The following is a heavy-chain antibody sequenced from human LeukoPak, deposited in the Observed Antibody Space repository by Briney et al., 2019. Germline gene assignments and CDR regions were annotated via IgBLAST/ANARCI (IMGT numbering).Heavy chain of an antibody. CDR3: ARDTIFAYYDSSGYHNWFDP. V-gene: IGHV4-4*07. J-gene: IGHJ5*02. CDR1: GGSISSYY. CDR2: FYTSGST. Sequence: SETLSLTCTVSGGSISSYYWSWIRQPAGKTLDCIGRFYTSGSTSYSPSLKSRVAMSVDTSKNQFSLKLNSVTAADTAVYYCARDTIFAYYDSSGYHNWFDPWGQGTLVTVSS. D-gene: IGHD3-22*01.